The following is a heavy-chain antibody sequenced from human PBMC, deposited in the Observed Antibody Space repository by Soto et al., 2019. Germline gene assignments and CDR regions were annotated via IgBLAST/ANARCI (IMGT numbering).Heavy chain of an antibody. CDR1: GFTFSSYS. Sequence: GGSLRLSCAASGFTFSSYSMNWVRQAPGKGLEWVSSISSSSSYIYYADSVKGRFTISRDNAENSLYLQMNSLRAEDTAVYYCARDCNYEGPYYYYYGMDVWGQGTTVTVSS. D-gene: IGHD4-4*01. J-gene: IGHJ6*02. CDR2: ISSSSSYI. V-gene: IGHV3-21*01. CDR3: ARDCNYEGPYYYYYGMDV.